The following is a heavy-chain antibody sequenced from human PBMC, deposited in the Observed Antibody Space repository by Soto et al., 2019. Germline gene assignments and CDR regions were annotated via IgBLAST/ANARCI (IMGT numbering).Heavy chain of an antibody. J-gene: IGHJ3*02. V-gene: IGHV3-7*01. CDR3: ARDNKYYDFWSGPDAFDI. Sequence: GGSLRLSCAASGFTFSSYWMSWVRQAPGKGLEWVANIKQDGSEKYYVDSVKGRFTISRDNAKNSLYLQMNSLRAEDTAVYYCARDNKYYDFWSGPDAFDIWGQGTMVTVSS. CDR2: IKQDGSEK. D-gene: IGHD3-3*01. CDR1: GFTFSSYW.